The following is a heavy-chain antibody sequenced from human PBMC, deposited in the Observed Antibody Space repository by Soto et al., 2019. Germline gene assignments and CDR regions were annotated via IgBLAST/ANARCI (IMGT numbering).Heavy chain of an antibody. J-gene: IGHJ4*02. Sequence: EVRLVESGGDLVQPGGSLRLSCAASGLTFNDHWMHWVRQAPGKGLLWVSRINNDGSLTNYADSVKGRFTTSRDNARNTLYLQMNSLRADEPAVYFCARGGGGLTDYWGQGTLVTVSS. CDR2: INNDGSLT. CDR3: ARGGGGLTDY. CDR1: GLTFNDHW. V-gene: IGHV3-74*01. D-gene: IGHD3-16*01.